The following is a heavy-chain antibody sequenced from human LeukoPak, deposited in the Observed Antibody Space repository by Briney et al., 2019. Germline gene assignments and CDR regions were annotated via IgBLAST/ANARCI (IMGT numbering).Heavy chain of an antibody. D-gene: IGHD2-2*01. Sequence: SETLSLTCTVSGGSISSYYWSWIRQPPGKGLEWIGYIYYSGSTNYNPSLKSRVTISVDTSKNQFSLKLSSVTAEDTAVYYCARQVYCSGTSCYWFDPWGQGTLVTVSS. CDR3: ARQVYCSGTSCYWFDP. V-gene: IGHV4-59*08. CDR1: GGSISSYY. J-gene: IGHJ5*02. CDR2: IYYSGST.